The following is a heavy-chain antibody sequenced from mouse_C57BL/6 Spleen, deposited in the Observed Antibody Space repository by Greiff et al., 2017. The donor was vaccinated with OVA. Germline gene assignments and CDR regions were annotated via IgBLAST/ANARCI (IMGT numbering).Heavy chain of an antibody. J-gene: IGHJ4*01. D-gene: IGHD2-4*01. Sequence: VLLVESGPGLVQPSQSLSITCTVSGFSFTSYGVHWVRQSPGKGLEWLGVIWSGGSTDYNAAFISRLSISKDNSKSHVFFKMISLQADDTAIDYCDRNFYDYDDDYYAMDYWGQGTSVTVSS. CDR1: GFSFTSYG. CDR2: IWSGGST. V-gene: IGHV2-2*01. CDR3: DRNFYDYDDDYYAMDY.